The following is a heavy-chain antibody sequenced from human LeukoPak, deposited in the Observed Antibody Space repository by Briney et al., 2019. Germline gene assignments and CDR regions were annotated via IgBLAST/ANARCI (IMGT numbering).Heavy chain of an antibody. V-gene: IGHV3-64*01. D-gene: IGHD5-24*01. Sequence: PGGSLRLSCAASGFTFDDYGMSWVRQAPGKGLEYASAISSNGGSTYYANSVKGRFTISRDNSKKTLYLQMGSLRAEDMAVYYCARDLEGRGHYYSYMDVWGKGTTVTISS. CDR1: GFTFDDYG. CDR3: ARDLEGRGHYYSYMDV. CDR2: ISSNGGST. J-gene: IGHJ6*03.